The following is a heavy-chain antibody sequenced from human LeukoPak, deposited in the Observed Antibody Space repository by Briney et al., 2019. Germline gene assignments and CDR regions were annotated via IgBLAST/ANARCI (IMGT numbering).Heavy chain of an antibody. J-gene: IGHJ4*02. CDR2: IYYSGST. Sequence: SETLSLTCTVSGDSISSYYWTWIRQPPGKGLEWIGYIYYSGSTNYNPSLKSRVTISVDTSKNQFSLKLSSVTAADTAVYYCARHGTQWLVHPNFDYWGQGTLVTVSS. CDR1: GDSISSYY. CDR3: ARHGTQWLVHPNFDY. D-gene: IGHD6-19*01. V-gene: IGHV4-59*01.